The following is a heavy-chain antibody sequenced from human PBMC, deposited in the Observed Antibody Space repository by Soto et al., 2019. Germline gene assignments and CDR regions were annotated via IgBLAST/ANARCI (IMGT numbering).Heavy chain of an antibody. D-gene: IGHD3-10*01. V-gene: IGHV3-30*04. Sequence: PGGSLRLSCAASGFTFSNYTMHWVRQAPGKGLEWVTLISYDEIDKYYADAVKGRLTISRDNSKNTLFLQMDSLRAEDTAVYYCAGRSGSSDYWGQGTLVTVSS. CDR3: AGRSGSSDY. CDR2: ISYDEIDK. J-gene: IGHJ4*02. CDR1: GFTFSNYT.